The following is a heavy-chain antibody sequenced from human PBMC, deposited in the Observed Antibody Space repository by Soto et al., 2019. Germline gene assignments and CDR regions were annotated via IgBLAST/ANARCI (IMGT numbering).Heavy chain of an antibody. Sequence: GGSLRLSCAASEFTFRKTWMSWVRQAPGKGLEWVCRIKSNADGGTIDYAAPVKGRFSISRDDSKNMLYLQMNSLKTEDTAVYYCTTACRNSYGMYVWGQGTTVTVSS. CDR1: EFTFRKTW. CDR3: TTACRNSYGMYV. J-gene: IGHJ6*02. CDR2: IKSNADGGTI. V-gene: IGHV3-15*01.